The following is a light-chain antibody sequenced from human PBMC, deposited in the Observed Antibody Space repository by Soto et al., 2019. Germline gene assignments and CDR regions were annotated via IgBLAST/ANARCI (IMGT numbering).Light chain of an antibody. CDR3: NSFPVRTIVR. J-gene: IGLJ2*01. CDR2: EVS. Sequence: QSVLTQPASVSGSPGQSITISCTGTSSDVGSHNYVSWYQHHPDKAPKIIIYEVSKRTSGVSNRFSGSKPGNKASLTISGLKAEDEDGYYGNSFPVRTIVRFGGGTKVTVL. V-gene: IGLV2-14*01. CDR1: SSDVGSHNY.